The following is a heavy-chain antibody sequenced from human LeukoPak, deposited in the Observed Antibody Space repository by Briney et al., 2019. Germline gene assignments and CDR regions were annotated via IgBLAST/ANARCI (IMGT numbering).Heavy chain of an antibody. D-gene: IGHD3-10*01. CDR3: ARQSRDGSKNRGYYFDY. CDR2: IIPADSDT. V-gene: IGHV5-51*01. CDR1: GFIFTNYW. Sequence: GESLKISCQVSGFIFTNYWIGWVRQVPGKGLESMGLIIPADSDTSYSPSFQGQVTISADRSISTVYLQCSSLKASDTAMYYCARQSRDGSKNRGYYFDYWGQGTLVTVSS. J-gene: IGHJ4*02.